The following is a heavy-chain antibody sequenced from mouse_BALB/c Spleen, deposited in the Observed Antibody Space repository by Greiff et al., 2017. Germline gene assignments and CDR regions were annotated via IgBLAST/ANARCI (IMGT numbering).Heavy chain of an antibody. V-gene: IGHV5-6-2*01. J-gene: IGHJ2*01. CDR1: GFTFSSYY. CDR2: INSNGGST. CDR3: ARSDYDGLYFDY. D-gene: IGHD2-4*01. Sequence: EVQLVESGGGLVKLGGSLKLSCAASGFTFSSYYMSWVRQTPEKRLELVAAINSNGGSTYYPDTVKGRFTISRDNAKNTLYLQMSSLKSEDTALYYCARSDYDGLYFDYWGQGTTLTVSS.